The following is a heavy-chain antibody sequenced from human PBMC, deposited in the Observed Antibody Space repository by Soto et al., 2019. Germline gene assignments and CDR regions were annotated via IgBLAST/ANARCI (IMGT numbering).Heavy chain of an antibody. J-gene: IGHJ4*02. CDR3: IRDVIR. CDR2: INRDGSTT. Sequence: EVPLVESGGGLVQPGGSLRLSCAASGFTFSTYWMHWVRQAPGKGLVWVSHINRDGSTTRYADSVKGRFTISRDNAKNTLFLQMNSLRAEDTAVYYCIRDVIRRGQGTLVTVSS. CDR1: GFTFSTYW. D-gene: IGHD3-16*02. V-gene: IGHV3-74*01.